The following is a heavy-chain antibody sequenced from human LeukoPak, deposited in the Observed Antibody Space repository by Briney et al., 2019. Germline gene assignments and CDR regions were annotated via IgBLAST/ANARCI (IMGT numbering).Heavy chain of an antibody. Sequence: GGSLRLSCAASGFTFSSYEMNWVRQAPGKGLEWVSYISSSGTIYYTDSVKGRFTISRDNAKNSLYLQMNSLRAEDMAVYYCARDSGDYFDYWGQGTLVTVSS. CDR3: ARDSGDYFDY. CDR1: GFTFSSYE. D-gene: IGHD4-17*01. J-gene: IGHJ4*02. V-gene: IGHV3-48*03. CDR2: ISSSGTI.